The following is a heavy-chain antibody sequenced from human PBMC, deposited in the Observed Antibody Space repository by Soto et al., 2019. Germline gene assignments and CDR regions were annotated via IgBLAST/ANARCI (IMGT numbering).Heavy chain of an antibody. CDR2: IKQDGSEK. CDR3: ARDWREGFWDY. CDR1: GFTFSSYW. J-gene: IGHJ4*02. Sequence: EVQLVESGGGLVQPGGSLRLSCAASGFTFSSYWMSWVRQAPGKGLEWVANIKQDGSEKYYVDSVKGRFTISRDNAKNSLYLQMNSLRVEDTAGYYCARDWREGFWDYWGQGTLVTVSS. V-gene: IGHV3-7*01. D-gene: IGHD3-3*01.